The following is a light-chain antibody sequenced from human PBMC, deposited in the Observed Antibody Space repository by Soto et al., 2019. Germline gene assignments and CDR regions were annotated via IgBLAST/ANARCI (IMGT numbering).Light chain of an antibody. J-gene: IGKJ1*01. CDR1: QSVSSNY. CDR3: QQYDTSPRT. CDR2: GAS. V-gene: IGKV3-20*01. Sequence: EVMLTQSTGTLSLSPGERATLSCRASQSVSSNYLAWYQQKSGQAPRLLIYGASNMATSIPDRFSGSGSGTDYTLTIRRLEPEDFAVYYCQQYDTSPRTFGQGTKVEFK.